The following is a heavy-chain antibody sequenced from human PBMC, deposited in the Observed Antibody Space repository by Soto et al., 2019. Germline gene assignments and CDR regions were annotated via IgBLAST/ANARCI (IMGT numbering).Heavy chain of an antibody. V-gene: IGHV3-33*01. D-gene: IGHD4-17*01. CDR3: ARDASVTVTNWYFDL. Sequence: QVQLVESGGGVVQPGRSLRLSCAASGFTFSSYGMHWVRQAPGKGLEWVAVIWYDGSNKYYADSVKGRFTTSRDNSKNTLYLQMNSLRAEDTAVYYCARDASVTVTNWYFDLWGRGTLVTVSS. CDR2: IWYDGSNK. CDR1: GFTFSSYG. J-gene: IGHJ2*01.